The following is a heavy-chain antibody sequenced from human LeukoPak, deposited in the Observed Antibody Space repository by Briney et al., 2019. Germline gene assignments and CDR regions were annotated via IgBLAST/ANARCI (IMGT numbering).Heavy chain of an antibody. CDR1: GCTFTSYA. CDR3: ARGGFVGNTDILTGYGY. D-gene: IGHD3-9*01. Sequence: ASVKVSCKASGCTFTSYAISWVRQAPGQGLEWMGGIIPIFGTANYAQKFQGRVTITADESTSTAYMELSSLRSEDTAVYYCARGGFVGNTDILTGYGYWGQGTLVTVSS. V-gene: IGHV1-69*13. CDR2: IIPIFGTA. J-gene: IGHJ4*02.